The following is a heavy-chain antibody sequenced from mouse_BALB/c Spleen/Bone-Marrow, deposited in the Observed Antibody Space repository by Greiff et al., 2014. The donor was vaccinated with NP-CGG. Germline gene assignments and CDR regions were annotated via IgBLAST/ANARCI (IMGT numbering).Heavy chain of an antibody. CDR1: GFSLTSYG. CDR2: IWAGGST. D-gene: IGHD1-1*02. Sequence: VQVVESGPGLVAPSQSLSITCTVSGFSLTSYGVHWVRQPPGKGLEWLGVIWAGGSTNYNSALMSRLSISKDNSKSQVFLKMNSLQTDDTAMYYCARYYLYAMDYWGQGTSVTVSS. V-gene: IGHV2-9*02. J-gene: IGHJ4*01. CDR3: ARYYLYAMDY.